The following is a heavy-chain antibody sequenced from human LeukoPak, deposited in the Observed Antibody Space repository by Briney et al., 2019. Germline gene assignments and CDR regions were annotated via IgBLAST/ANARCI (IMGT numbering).Heavy chain of an antibody. CDR1: GDSVSSNSAA. CDR2: TYYRSKWYN. D-gene: IGHD1-1*01. Sequence: SQTLSLTCAISGDSVSSNSAAWNWIRQSPSRGLEWLGRTYYRSKWYNDYAVSVKSRITINPDTSKNQFSLQLNSVIPEDTAVYYCERWSLPRTTGTTPYYYYYMDVWAKGTTVTAS. V-gene: IGHV6-1*01. CDR3: ERWSLPRTTGTTPYYYYYMDV. J-gene: IGHJ6*03.